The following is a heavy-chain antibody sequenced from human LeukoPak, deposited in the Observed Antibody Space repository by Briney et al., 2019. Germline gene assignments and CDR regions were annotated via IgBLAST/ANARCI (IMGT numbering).Heavy chain of an antibody. CDR3: ARDSGFLPYNWFDT. CDR2: ITYDGSDK. D-gene: IGHD2-15*01. CDR1: GFSFSTFA. Sequence: QSGGSLRLSCAASGFSFSTFAMDWVRQAPGKGLEWVAVITYDGSDKYYADSVKGRISISRDNSKNTLYLQMNSLRAEDTAVYYCARDSGFLPYNWFDTWGQGTLVTVSS. V-gene: IGHV3-30-3*01. J-gene: IGHJ5*02.